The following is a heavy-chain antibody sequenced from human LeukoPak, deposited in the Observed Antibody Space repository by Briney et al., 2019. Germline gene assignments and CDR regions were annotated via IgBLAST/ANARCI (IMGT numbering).Heavy chain of an antibody. J-gene: IGHJ5*02. CDR3: ARGYSGWFDP. Sequence: PSETLSLTCAVYGGSFSGYYWSWIRQPPGKGLEWIGEINHGGSTNYNPSLKSRFTISVDTSKNQFSLKLSSVTAADTAVYYCARGYSGWFDPWGQGTLVTVSS. CDR2: INHGGST. V-gene: IGHV4-34*01. CDR1: GGSFSGYY. D-gene: IGHD2-21*01.